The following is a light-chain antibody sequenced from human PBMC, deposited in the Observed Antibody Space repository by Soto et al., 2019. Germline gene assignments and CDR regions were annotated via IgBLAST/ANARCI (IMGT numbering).Light chain of an antibody. CDR2: SNN. Sequence: QSVLTQPPSSSGTPGQRVTISCSGSNSNIESNTVNWYQQLPGTAPKLLIYSNNQRPSGVPDRFSGSKSGTSSSLAISGRQSADEAAYYCAAWDDSLNGHVVFGGGTKVTVL. J-gene: IGLJ2*01. CDR3: AAWDDSLNGHVV. CDR1: NSNIESNT. V-gene: IGLV1-44*01.